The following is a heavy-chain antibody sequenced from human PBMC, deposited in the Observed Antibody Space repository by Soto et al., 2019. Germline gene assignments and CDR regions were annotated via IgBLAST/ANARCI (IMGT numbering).Heavy chain of an antibody. CDR2: INWNGGST. Sequence: PGGSLRLSCAASGFTFDDYGMSWVRQAPGKGLEWVSGINWNGGSTGYADSVKGRFTISRDNAKNTVYVQMNSLRGEDTAVYYCAKDPSGYADGYYYYYYMDVWGKGTTVTVSS. V-gene: IGHV3-20*04. J-gene: IGHJ6*03. CDR1: GFTFDDYG. CDR3: AKDPSGYADGYYYYYYMDV. D-gene: IGHD6-25*01.